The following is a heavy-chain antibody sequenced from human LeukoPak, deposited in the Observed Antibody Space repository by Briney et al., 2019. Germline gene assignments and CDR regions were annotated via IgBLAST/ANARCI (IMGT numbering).Heavy chain of an antibody. V-gene: IGHV1-69*06. CDR2: IIPIFGTA. Sequence: ASVKVSCKASGGTFSSYAISWVRQAPGQGLEWMGGIIPIFGTANYAQKFQGRVTITADKSTSTAYMELSSLRSEDTAVYYCARVSMEHPHYYYDSSGYYYDYWGQGTLVTVSS. CDR1: GGTFSSYA. D-gene: IGHD3-22*01. CDR3: ARVSMEHPHYYYDSSGYYYDY. J-gene: IGHJ4*02.